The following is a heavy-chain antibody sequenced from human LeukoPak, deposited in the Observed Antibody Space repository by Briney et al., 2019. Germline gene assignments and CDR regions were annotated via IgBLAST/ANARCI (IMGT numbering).Heavy chain of an antibody. J-gene: IGHJ6*02. CDR1: GYSFTSYW. Sequence: GESLKISCKASGYSFTSYWIGWVRQMPGKGLEWMGIIYPGDSDTRYSPSFQGQVTISADKSISTAYLQWSSLKASDTAMYYCARLGDDTVVSDYYYYGMDVWGQGTTVTVSS. CDR2: IYPGDSDT. CDR3: ARLGDDTVVSDYYYYGMDV. D-gene: IGHD4-23*01. V-gene: IGHV5-51*01.